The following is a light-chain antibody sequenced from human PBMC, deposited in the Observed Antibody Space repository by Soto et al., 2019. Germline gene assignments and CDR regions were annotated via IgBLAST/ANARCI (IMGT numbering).Light chain of an antibody. CDR2: AAS. Sequence: DNPASEPTTSLYASIGDMVTITCRASQGISNGLSWYQQKPGQAPTLLIYAASSLQSGVPSRFSGSGSGTDFTLTSCRLEPEDFAVYYCHQYRSSPSFGQGTKVDIK. CDR1: QGISNG. CDR3: HQYRSSPS. J-gene: IGKJ1*01. V-gene: IGKV1-27*01.